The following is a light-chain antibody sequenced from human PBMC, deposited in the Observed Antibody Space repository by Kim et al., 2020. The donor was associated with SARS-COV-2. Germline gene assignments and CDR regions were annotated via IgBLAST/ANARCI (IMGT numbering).Light chain of an antibody. J-gene: IGKJ4*01. Sequence: DIQMTQSPSALSASVGDRVTITCQASQDITNYLNWYQQKTGKAPKLLIYDASKLETGVPSRFSGGGSGTDFTFTISSLQPEDIATYYCQQYDNRPLTFGGGTKVDIK. CDR2: DAS. CDR3: QQYDNRPLT. V-gene: IGKV1-33*01. CDR1: QDITNY.